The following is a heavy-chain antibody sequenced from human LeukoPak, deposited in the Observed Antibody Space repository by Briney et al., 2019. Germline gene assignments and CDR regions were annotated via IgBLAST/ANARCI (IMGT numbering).Heavy chain of an antibody. CDR1: GGSISSYY. CDR2: LYTSGST. CDR3: ARGYYGSGSYDTFDS. V-gene: IGHV4-4*07. J-gene: IGHJ4*02. D-gene: IGHD3-10*01. Sequence: SETLSLTCTVSGGSISSYYWSWIRQPAGKGLEWLGRLYTSGSTNYNPSLKSRVTISVDTSKNQFSLKLSSVTAADTAVYYCARGYYGSGSYDTFDSWGQGTLVTVSS.